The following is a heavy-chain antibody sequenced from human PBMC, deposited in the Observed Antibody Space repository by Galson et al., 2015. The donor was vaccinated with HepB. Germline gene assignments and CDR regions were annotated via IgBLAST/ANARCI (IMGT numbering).Heavy chain of an antibody. J-gene: IGHJ4*02. D-gene: IGHD6-6*01. CDR3: AKDLTSSSSVLDY. CDR2: ISYDGSNK. V-gene: IGHV3-30*18. Sequence: SLRLSCAASGFTFSSYGMHWVRQAPGKGLEWVAVISYDGSNKYYADSVKGRFTISRDNSKNTLYLQMNSLRAEDTAVYYCAKDLTSSSSVLDYWGQGTLVTVSS. CDR1: GFTFSSYG.